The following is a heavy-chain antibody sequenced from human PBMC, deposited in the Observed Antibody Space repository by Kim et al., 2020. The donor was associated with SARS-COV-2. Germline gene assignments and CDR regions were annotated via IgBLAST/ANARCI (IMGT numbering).Heavy chain of an antibody. Sequence: GGSLRLSCVASGFTFSDYYMSWIRQAPGKGLEWVSYISSSGSTIYYADSVKGRFTISRDNAKNSLYLQMNSLRAEDTAVYYCARWGQWRPPGQRYFDYWGQGTLVTVSS. CDR1: GFTFSDYY. V-gene: IGHV3-11*01. J-gene: IGHJ4*02. D-gene: IGHD6-19*01. CDR3: ARWGQWRPPGQRYFDY. CDR2: ISSSGSTI.